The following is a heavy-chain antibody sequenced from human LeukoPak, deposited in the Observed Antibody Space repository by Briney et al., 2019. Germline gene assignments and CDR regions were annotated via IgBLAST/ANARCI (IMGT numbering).Heavy chain of an antibody. V-gene: IGHV3-30-3*01. J-gene: IGHJ3*02. CDR3: AKDGTPDSRGAFDI. D-gene: IGHD1-26*01. Sequence: GGSLRLSCAASGFTFSSYAMHWVRQAPGKGLEWVAVISYDGSNKYYADSVKGRFTISRDNSKNTLYLQMNSLRAEDTAVYYCAKDGTPDSRGAFDIWGQGTMVTVSS. CDR2: ISYDGSNK. CDR1: GFTFSSYA.